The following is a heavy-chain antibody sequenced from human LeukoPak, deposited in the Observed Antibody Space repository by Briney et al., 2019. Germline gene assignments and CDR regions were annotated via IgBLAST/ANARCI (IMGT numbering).Heavy chain of an antibody. V-gene: IGHV4-38-2*02. CDR3: ARPQVGATSGFDY. Sequence: SETLSLTCTVSGYSISSGYYWGWIRQSPGKGLEWMGSIFHSGRTYYNPSLKSRVTISVDTSKNQFSLALTSATDTDTAVYYCARPQVGATSGFDYWGQGTLVTVSS. CDR1: GYSISSGYY. J-gene: IGHJ4*02. CDR2: IFHSGRT. D-gene: IGHD1-26*01.